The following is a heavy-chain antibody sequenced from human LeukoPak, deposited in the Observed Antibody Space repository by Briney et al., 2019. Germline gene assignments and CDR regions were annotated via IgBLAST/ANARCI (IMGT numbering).Heavy chain of an antibody. D-gene: IGHD3-22*01. Sequence: GGSLRLSCAASGFTFSSYAMSWVRQAPGKGLEWVSAISGSGGSTYYADSVKGRFTVSRDNSKNTLYLQTNSLRAEDTAVYYCARRCSSDSSAYYNFDYWGQGTLVTVSS. CDR1: GFTFSSYA. CDR2: ISGSGGST. V-gene: IGHV3-23*01. CDR3: ARRCSSDSSAYYNFDY. J-gene: IGHJ4*02.